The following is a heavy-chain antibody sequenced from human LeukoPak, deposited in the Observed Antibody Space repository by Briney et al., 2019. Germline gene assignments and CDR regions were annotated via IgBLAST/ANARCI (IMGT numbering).Heavy chain of an antibody. Sequence: SETLSLTCAVYGGSFSGYYWSWIRQPPGKGLEWIGEINHSGSNNYNPSLKSRVTISVDTSKNQFSLKLSSVTAADTAVYYCARGCYDYVWGSYRTMNAFDIWGQGTMVTVSS. V-gene: IGHV4-34*01. CDR1: GGSFSGYY. D-gene: IGHD3-16*02. CDR2: INHSGSN. CDR3: ARGCYDYVWGSYRTMNAFDI. J-gene: IGHJ3*02.